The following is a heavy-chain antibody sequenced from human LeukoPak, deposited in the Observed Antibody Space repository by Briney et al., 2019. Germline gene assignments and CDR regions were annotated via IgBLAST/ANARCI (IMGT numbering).Heavy chain of an antibody. D-gene: IGHD3-10*01. CDR3: ARQSRDGSKTRGYFFDS. Sequence: KRGESLKISCKGSGYSFTNYWIGWVRQMPGKGLEWMGIIYPGDSDTRYSPSFQGQVTISADKSISTAYLQWSSLKASDTAMYYCARQSRDGSKTRGYFFDSWGPGTQVTVSS. CDR1: GYSFTNYW. J-gene: IGHJ4*02. CDR2: IYPGDSDT. V-gene: IGHV5-51*01.